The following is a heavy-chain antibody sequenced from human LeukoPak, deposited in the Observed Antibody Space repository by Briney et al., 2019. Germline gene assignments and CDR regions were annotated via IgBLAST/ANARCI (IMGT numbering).Heavy chain of an antibody. CDR1: GFTFSSYA. V-gene: IGHV3-30-3*01. Sequence: GGSLRLSCAASGFTFSSYAMHWVRQAPGKGLEWVAVISYDGSNKYYADSVKGRFTISRDNSKNTLYLQMNSLRAEDTAVYYCARANIRFLEWLSFNWFDPWGQGTLVTVSS. CDR3: ARANIRFLEWLSFNWFDP. CDR2: ISYDGSNK. J-gene: IGHJ5*02. D-gene: IGHD3-3*01.